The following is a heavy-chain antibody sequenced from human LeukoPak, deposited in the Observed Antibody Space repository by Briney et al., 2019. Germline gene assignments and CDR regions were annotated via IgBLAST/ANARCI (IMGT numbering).Heavy chain of an antibody. CDR2: ISGSGGRT. CDR1: GFTFSSYA. CDR3: AKLGAAAGSFPDY. Sequence: GGSLRRTCAASGFTFSSYAMGWVRQDPGMGLEWVSAISGSGGRTYYADSVKGLFTISRDNSKNALYLQMNSLRAYDTALYYCAKLGAAAGSFPDYWGQGTLVTVSS. J-gene: IGHJ4*02. V-gene: IGHV3-23*01. D-gene: IGHD6-13*01.